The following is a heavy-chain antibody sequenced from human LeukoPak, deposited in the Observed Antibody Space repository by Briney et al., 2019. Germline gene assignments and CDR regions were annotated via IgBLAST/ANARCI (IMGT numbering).Heavy chain of an antibody. J-gene: IGHJ4*02. CDR1: GYTFTGYY. D-gene: IGHD3-10*01. Sequence: ASVKVSCKASGYTFTGYYMHWVRQAPGQGLEWMGWINPNSGGTNYAQKFQGRVTMTRDTSISTAYMELSRLRSDDTAVYYCARVGPTMVRGVLPGYWGQGTLVTVSS. CDR2: INPNSGGT. V-gene: IGHV1-2*02. CDR3: ARVGPTMVRGVLPGY.